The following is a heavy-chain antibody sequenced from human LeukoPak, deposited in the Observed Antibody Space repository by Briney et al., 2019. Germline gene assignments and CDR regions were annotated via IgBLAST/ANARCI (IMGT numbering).Heavy chain of an antibody. CDR1: GYTFTGYY. Sequence: ASVKVSCKASGYTFTGYYMHWVRQAPGQGLEWMGWINPNSGGTNYAQKFQGWVTMTRDTSISSAYMELSRLRSDDTAVYYCARQGGSGYCSGGSCRPMKNYYYYYGMDVWGKGTTVTVSS. D-gene: IGHD2-15*01. CDR2: INPNSGGT. J-gene: IGHJ6*04. V-gene: IGHV1-2*04. CDR3: ARQGGSGYCSGGSCRPMKNYYYYYGMDV.